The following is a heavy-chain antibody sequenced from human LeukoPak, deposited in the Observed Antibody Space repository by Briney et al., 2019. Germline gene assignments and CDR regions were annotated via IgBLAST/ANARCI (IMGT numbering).Heavy chain of an antibody. CDR1: GYSITSGYY. CDR3: ARDSDPMNY. V-gene: IGHV4-38-2*02. J-gene: IGHJ4*02. Sequence: SETLSLTCTVSGYSITSGYYWAWIRQPPGKGLEWIGNIYYTGSTFYNPSLSSRVTMSVDTSKNQFSLKLNSVTAADTAVYYCARDSDPMNYWGQGTLVTVSS. CDR2: IYYTGST.